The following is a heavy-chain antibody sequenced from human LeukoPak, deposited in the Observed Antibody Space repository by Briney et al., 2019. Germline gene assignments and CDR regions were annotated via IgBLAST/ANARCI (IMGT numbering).Heavy chain of an antibody. D-gene: IGHD3-10*01. CDR2: IYYSGST. J-gene: IGHJ4*02. Sequence: SETLSLTCTVSGGSISSYYWNWIRQPPGKGLEWIGYIYYSGSTNYNPSLKSRVTISVDTSKNQFSLKLSSVTAADTAVYYCARSRITMVRSPDYWGQGTLVTVSS. CDR3: ARSRITMVRSPDY. CDR1: GGSISSYY. V-gene: IGHV4-59*08.